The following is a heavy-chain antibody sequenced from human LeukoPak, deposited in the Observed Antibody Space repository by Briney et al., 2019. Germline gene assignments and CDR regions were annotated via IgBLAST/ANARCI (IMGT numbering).Heavy chain of an antibody. Sequence: SETLSLTCAVYGGSFSGYYWSWIRQPPGKGLEWIGEINHSGSTNYNPSLKSRVTISVDTSKNQFSLKLSSVTAADTAVYYCARGDTMVRGESAASRYFDYWGQGTLVTVSS. CDR1: GGSFSGYY. D-gene: IGHD3-10*01. V-gene: IGHV4-34*01. J-gene: IGHJ4*02. CDR2: INHSGST. CDR3: ARGDTMVRGESAASRYFDY.